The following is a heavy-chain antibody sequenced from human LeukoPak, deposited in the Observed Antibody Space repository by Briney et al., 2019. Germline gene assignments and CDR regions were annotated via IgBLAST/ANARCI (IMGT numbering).Heavy chain of an antibody. CDR2: ITGSGGNR. D-gene: IGHD3-16*01. CDR1: GLTFSSYE. J-gene: IGHJ5*02. Sequence: GGSLRLSCAASGLTFSSYEMNWVRQAPGKGLEWVSGITGSGGNRYYADSVKGRFTISRDNSKNTLYLQMNSLRAEDTAVYYCAKDDNYIRFLSWGQGTLVTVSS. CDR3: AKDDNYIRFLS. V-gene: IGHV3-23*01.